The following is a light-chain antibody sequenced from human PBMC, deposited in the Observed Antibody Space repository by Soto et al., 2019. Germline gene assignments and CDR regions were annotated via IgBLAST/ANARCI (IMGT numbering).Light chain of an antibody. Sequence: QSVLTQPPSLSAAPAQKVTISCSGSSSNIGDNDVSWYQHLPGTAPKLLIFDNEKRPSGIPDRVSGSKSGTSATLGITGLQSGDEADYYCGTWDSSLSAVVFGGGTKLTVL. CDR1: SSNIGDND. CDR2: DNE. CDR3: GTWDSSLSAVV. V-gene: IGLV1-51*01. J-gene: IGLJ2*01.